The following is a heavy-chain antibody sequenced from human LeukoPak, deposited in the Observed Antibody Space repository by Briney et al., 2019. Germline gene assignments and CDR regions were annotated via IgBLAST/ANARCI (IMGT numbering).Heavy chain of an antibody. CDR1: GGSFSVYY. D-gene: IGHD2-2*01. CDR2: INHSGST. V-gene: IGHV4-34*01. Sequence: PSETLSLTCAVYGGSFSVYYWSWIRQPPGKGLEWIGEINHSGSTNYNPSLKSRVTISVDTSKNQFSLKLSSVTAADTAVYYCARDCSSTSCYESGIDYWGQGTLVTVSS. CDR3: ARDCSSTSCYESGIDY. J-gene: IGHJ4*02.